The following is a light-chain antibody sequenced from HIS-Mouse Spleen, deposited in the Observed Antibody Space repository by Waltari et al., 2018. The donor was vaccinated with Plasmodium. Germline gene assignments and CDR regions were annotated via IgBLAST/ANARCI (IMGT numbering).Light chain of an antibody. J-gene: IGKJ1*01. CDR3: QKYNSAPWT. CDR2: APS. CDR1: QGISNS. V-gene: IGKV1-27*01. Sequence: DIQMTQSPSSLSASVRDRVNITCRASQGISNSLAWYQQKPGKVPKLLIYAPSTLQSGVPSRFSGSGSGTDFTLTISSLQPEDVATYYCQKYNSAPWTFGQGTKVEIK.